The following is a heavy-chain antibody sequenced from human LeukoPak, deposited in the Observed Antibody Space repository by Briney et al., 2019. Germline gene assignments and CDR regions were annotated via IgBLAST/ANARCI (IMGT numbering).Heavy chain of an antibody. Sequence: GGSLRLSCVASGFTFSDYGMQWVRQAPGKGLEWVAFIWYDETNKYYGESVKGRFTISRDNAKNSLYLQMNSLRAEDTAVYYCAKDSTVTTYYCYYMDVWGKGTTVTVSS. CDR3: AKDSTVTTYYCYYMDV. J-gene: IGHJ6*03. V-gene: IGHV3-33*03. CDR1: GFTFSDYG. D-gene: IGHD4-17*01. CDR2: IWYDETNK.